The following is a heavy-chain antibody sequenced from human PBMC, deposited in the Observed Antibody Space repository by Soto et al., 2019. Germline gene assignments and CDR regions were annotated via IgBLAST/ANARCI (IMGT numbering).Heavy chain of an antibody. V-gene: IGHV1-46*01. Sequence: QVQLVQSGAEVKKPGASVKVSCKASGYTFTSYYMHWVRQAPGQGLEWMGIINPSGGSTSYAQKFQGRVTMTRDTSTSTVYMELSSLRSEDTAMYYCAREVVTMVRGVIPNAFDIWGQGTMVTVSS. CDR3: AREVVTMVRGVIPNAFDI. J-gene: IGHJ3*02. CDR1: GYTFTSYY. CDR2: INPSGGST. D-gene: IGHD3-10*01.